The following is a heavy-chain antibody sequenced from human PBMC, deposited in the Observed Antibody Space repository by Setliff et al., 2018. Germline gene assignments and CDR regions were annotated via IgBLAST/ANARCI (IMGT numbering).Heavy chain of an antibody. CDR1: GYPISRGFY. Sequence: SETLSLTCTVSGYPISRGFYWGWIRQSPGKGLEWIGSVYHSGSSYQNPSLRSRIAVSVDTSKNQFSLRLNSVTAADTAVYYCAKYPSKLPELGIYGRFDYWGQGTPVTVSS. D-gene: IGHD7-27*01. J-gene: IGHJ4*02. V-gene: IGHV4-38-2*02. CDR3: AKYPSKLPELGIYGRFDY. CDR2: VYHSGSS.